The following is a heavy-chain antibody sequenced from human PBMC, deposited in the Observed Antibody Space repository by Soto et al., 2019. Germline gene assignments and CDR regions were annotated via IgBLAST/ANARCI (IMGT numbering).Heavy chain of an antibody. CDR1: GFIFSDYW. D-gene: IGHD6-13*01. CDR2: IKPNGSEK. Sequence: EVQLVESGGGLVQPGGSLSLSCAASGFIFSDYWMSWVRQAPGKGLEWVANIKPNGSEKYYVDSVKGRFTISRDNAEDLLDVQMNSLSADDTAVYYCARGKSSRYFDYWGQGALVTVSS. J-gene: IGHJ4*02. CDR3: ARGKSSRYFDY. V-gene: IGHV3-7*01.